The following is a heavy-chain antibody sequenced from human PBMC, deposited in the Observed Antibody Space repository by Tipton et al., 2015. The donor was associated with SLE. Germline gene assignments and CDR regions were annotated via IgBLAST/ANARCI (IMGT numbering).Heavy chain of an antibody. CDR3: ARRGKGIAAAGTLL. V-gene: IGHV4-34*01. J-gene: IGHJ3*01. CDR2: INHSGST. CDR1: GESISGYY. D-gene: IGHD6-13*01. Sequence: TPSLTCAVYGESISGYYWSWIRQPPGKGLEWIGEINHSGSTNYNPSLKSRVTISVDTSKNQFSLKLSSVTAADTAVYYCARRGKGIAAAGTLLWGQGTMVTVSS.